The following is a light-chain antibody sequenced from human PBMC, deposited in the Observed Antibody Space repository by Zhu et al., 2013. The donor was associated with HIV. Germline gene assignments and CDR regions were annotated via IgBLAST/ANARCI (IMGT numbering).Light chain of an antibody. J-gene: IGKJ1*01. V-gene: IGKV3-15*01. Sequence: EIVMTQSPATLSVSPGERATLSCRASQSVSSNLAWYQQKPGPAPRLLIYGASTRATGIPARFSGSGSGTEFTLTISSLQSEDFAVYYCQQYHNWPRTFGQGTKVEIK. CDR1: QSVSSN. CDR3: QQYHNWPRT. CDR2: GAS.